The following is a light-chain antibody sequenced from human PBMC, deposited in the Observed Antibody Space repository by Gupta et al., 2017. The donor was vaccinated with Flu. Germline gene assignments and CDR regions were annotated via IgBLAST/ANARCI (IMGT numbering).Light chain of an antibody. CDR3: HQAYTTPYT. Sequence: DIQMTQSPSSLSTSVGDRVTITCRANETISIYLSWYQQKPGKAPKLLIYTASRLQSGVPPRFSGSGSGTDFTLIINSLQPEDFASYHCHQAYTTPYTFGQGTKVDIK. J-gene: IGKJ2*01. CDR1: ETISIY. V-gene: IGKV1-39*01. CDR2: TAS.